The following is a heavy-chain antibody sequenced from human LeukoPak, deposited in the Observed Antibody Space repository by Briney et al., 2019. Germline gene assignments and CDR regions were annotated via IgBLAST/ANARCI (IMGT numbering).Heavy chain of an antibody. Sequence: QTGGSLRLSCAASGFTFSSYGMHWVRQAPGKGLEWVAVISYDGSNKYYADSVKGRFTISRDNSKNTLYLQMNSLRAEDTAVYYCASFRGVASWGQGTLVTVSS. J-gene: IGHJ4*02. D-gene: IGHD3-10*01. CDR3: ASFRGVAS. V-gene: IGHV3-30*03. CDR1: GFTFSSYG. CDR2: ISYDGSNK.